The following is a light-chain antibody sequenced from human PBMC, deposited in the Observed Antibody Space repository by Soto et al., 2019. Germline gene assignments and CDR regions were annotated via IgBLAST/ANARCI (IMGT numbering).Light chain of an antibody. CDR3: QQYGSSPRYT. CDR1: QSITNC. J-gene: IGKJ2*01. CDR2: DAS. V-gene: IGKV1-5*03. Sequence: DIQMTQSPSTLSASVGDRVTITCRASQSITNCLAWYQQKPGKAPKLLIFDASSLRSGVPSRFSGSGSGTEFTLTISSLQPEDFAVYYCQQYGSSPRYTFGQGTKLEIK.